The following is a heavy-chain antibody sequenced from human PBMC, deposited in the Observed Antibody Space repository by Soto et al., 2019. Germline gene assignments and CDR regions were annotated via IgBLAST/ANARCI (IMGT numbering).Heavy chain of an antibody. CDR1: GYSFTSYW. CDR2: IYPGDSDT. V-gene: IGHV5-51*01. J-gene: IGHJ4*02. D-gene: IGHD3-22*01. CDR3: ARTSEHYDSSGYYYPSPLSDY. Sequence: GESLKISCKGSGYSFTSYWIGSVRQMPGKGLEWMGIIYPGDSDTRYSPSFQGQVTISADKSISTAYLQWSSLKASDTAMYYCARTSEHYDSSGYYYPSPLSDYWGQGTLVTVSS.